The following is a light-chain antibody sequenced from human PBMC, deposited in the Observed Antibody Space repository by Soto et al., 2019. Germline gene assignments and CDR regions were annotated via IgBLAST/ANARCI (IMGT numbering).Light chain of an antibody. CDR2: GAS. J-gene: IGKJ4*01. CDR1: QSISGNY. Sequence: EIVLTQSPGTLSLSPGERATLSCRAGQSISGNYLAWYQQKPGQAPRLLIYGASNRATGIPERFSGGGSGTDFTLTISRLEPEDFAVYYCQQFSSYPLTFGGGTKVDIK. CDR3: QQFSSYPLT. V-gene: IGKV3-20*01.